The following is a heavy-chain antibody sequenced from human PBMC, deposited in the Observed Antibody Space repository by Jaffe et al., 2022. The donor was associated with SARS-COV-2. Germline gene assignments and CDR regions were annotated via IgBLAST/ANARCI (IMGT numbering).Heavy chain of an antibody. Sequence: QVQLVESGGGVVQPGRSLRLSCAASGFTFSSYGMHWVRQAPGKGLEWVAVIWYDGSNKYYADSVKGRFTISRDNSKNTLYLQMNSLRAEDTAVYYCARDLWDIVVVVAATTHGMDVWGQGTTVTVSS. V-gene: IGHV3-33*01. D-gene: IGHD2-15*01. CDR3: ARDLWDIVVVVAATTHGMDV. CDR2: IWYDGSNK. J-gene: IGHJ6*02. CDR1: GFTFSSYG.